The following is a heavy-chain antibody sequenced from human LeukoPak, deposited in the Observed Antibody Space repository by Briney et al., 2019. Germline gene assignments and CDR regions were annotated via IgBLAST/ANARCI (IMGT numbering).Heavy chain of an antibody. Sequence: GGSLRLSCAASGFTFSDYYMSWIRQAPGKGLEWVSYISITTYTNYADSVKGRFTISRDNAKNSLYLQMNSLRAEDTAVYYCAREENAFDIWGQGTMVTVSS. V-gene: IGHV3-11*06. CDR2: ISITTYT. CDR1: GFTFSDYY. CDR3: AREENAFDI. J-gene: IGHJ3*02.